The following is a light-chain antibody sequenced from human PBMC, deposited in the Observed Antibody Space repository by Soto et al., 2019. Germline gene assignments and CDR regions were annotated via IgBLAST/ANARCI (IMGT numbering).Light chain of an antibody. CDR2: GAS. Sequence: ETVLTQSPGTLSLSPGERATLSCRASQSVSNYLAWYQQKPGQAPRLLIYGASSRATGIPDRVSGSGSGTDFTLTISRLEPEDFAVYFGQQYGSSPPTFGQGTKVEIK. CDR1: QSVSNY. V-gene: IGKV3-20*01. J-gene: IGKJ1*01. CDR3: QQYGSSPPT.